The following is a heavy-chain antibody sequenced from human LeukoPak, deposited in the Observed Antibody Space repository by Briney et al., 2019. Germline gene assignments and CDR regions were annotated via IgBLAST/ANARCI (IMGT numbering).Heavy chain of an antibody. CDR3: AKEVGHNGRFDY. Sequence: GASVKVSCKASGYTFTGYYMHWVLQTPGQGLEWMGWIDPNSAGTLCSQKFQGRVSMTRDMSINTIYMELSSLRSDDTAVYYCAKEVGHNGRFDYWGQGTLVTVSP. V-gene: IGHV1-2*02. J-gene: IGHJ4*02. D-gene: IGHD1-1*01. CDR1: GYTFTGYY. CDR2: IDPNSAGT.